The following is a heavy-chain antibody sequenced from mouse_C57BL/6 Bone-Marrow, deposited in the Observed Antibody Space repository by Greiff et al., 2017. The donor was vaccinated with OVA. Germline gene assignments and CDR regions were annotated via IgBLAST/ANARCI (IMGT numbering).Heavy chain of an antibody. CDR3: ARTLGSSSFDY. CDR2: INYDGSST. Sequence: EVKVVESEGGLVQPGSSMKLSCTASGFTFSDYYMAWVRQVPEKGLEWVANINYDGSSTYYLDSLKSRFIISRDNAKNILYLQMSSLKSEDTATYYCARTLGSSSFDYWGQGTTLTVSS. CDR1: GFTFSDYY. J-gene: IGHJ2*01. V-gene: IGHV5-16*01. D-gene: IGHD1-1*01.